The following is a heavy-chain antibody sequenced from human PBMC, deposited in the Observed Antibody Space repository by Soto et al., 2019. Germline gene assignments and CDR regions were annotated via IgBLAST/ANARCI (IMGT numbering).Heavy chain of an antibody. D-gene: IGHD1-26*01. Sequence: QVQLVESGGGVVQPGRSLRLSCAASGFTFSSYGMHWVRQAPGKGLEWVAVISYDGSNKYYADSVKGRFTISRDNSKNTLYLQMNSLRAEDTAVYYCAKWEELLSMDYWGQGTLVTVSS. J-gene: IGHJ4*02. CDR2: ISYDGSNK. CDR1: GFTFSSYG. CDR3: AKWEELLSMDY. V-gene: IGHV3-30*18.